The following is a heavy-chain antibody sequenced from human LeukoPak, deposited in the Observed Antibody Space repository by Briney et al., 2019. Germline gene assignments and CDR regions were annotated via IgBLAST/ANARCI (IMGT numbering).Heavy chain of an antibody. D-gene: IGHD1-26*01. J-gene: IGHJ4*02. CDR3: ARGDEEWELLSGYFDY. CDR1: GGSISSYY. CDR2: IYYSGST. V-gene: IGHV4-59*01. Sequence: PSETLFLTCTVSGGSISSYYWSWIRQPPGKGLEWIGYIYYSGSTNYNPSLKSRVTISVDTSKNQFSLKLSSVPAADTAVYYCARGDEEWELLSGYFDYWGQGTLVTVSS.